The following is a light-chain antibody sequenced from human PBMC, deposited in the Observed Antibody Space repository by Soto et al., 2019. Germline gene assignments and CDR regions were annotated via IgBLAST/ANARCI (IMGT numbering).Light chain of an antibody. CDR3: YSVADNNLV. V-gene: IGLV3-27*01. Sequence: SYELTQPSSVSVSPGQTARITCSGDVLAKRYVRWFQQKPGQAPVLVIFKDTERPSGIPERFSGSSSGTTVTLTISGAQVEDEADYYCYSVADNNLVFGGGTKVTVL. J-gene: IGLJ2*01. CDR2: KDT. CDR1: VLAKRY.